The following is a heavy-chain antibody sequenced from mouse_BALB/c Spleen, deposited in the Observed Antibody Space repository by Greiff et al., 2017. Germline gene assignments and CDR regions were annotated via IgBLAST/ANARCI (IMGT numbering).Heavy chain of an antibody. Sequence: EVQLVESGGGLVQPGGSRKLSCAASGFTFSSYAMSWVRQSPEKRLEWVAEISSGGSYTYYPDTVTGRFTISRDNAKNTLYLEMSSLRSEDTAMYYCARDGYGSSYAMDYWGQGTSVTVSS. V-gene: IGHV5-9-4*01. CDR3: ARDGYGSSYAMDY. CDR2: ISSGGSYT. D-gene: IGHD1-1*01. J-gene: IGHJ4*01. CDR1: GFTFSSYA.